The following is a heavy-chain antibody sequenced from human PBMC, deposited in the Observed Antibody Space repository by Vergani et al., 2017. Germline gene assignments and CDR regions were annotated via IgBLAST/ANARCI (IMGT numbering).Heavy chain of an antibody. CDR2: IWYDGSNK. D-gene: IGHD3-10*01. CDR3: ARESSRGVMIDP. V-gene: IGHV3-33*01. CDR1: GFTFSSYG. Sequence: QVQLVESGGGVVQPGRSLRLSCAASGFTFSSYGMHWVRQAPGKGLEWVAVIWYDGSNKYYADSVKGRITISRDNSKNTLYLQMNSLRAEDTAVYYCARESSRGVMIDPWGQGTLVTVSS. J-gene: IGHJ5*02.